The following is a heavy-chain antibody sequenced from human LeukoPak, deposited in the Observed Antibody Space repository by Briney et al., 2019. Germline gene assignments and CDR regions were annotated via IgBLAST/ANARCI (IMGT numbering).Heavy chain of an antibody. CDR2: ITPDGGDK. V-gene: IGHV3-7*01. J-gene: IGHJ4*02. CDR3: ARVTDAAASH. Sequence: PGGSLRLSFAASGFTFSGSWMTWVRQAPGKGLEWVANITPDGGDKYYVDSVRGRFTISRDNAKSSLYLQMNSLRAEDTAVYYCARVTDAAASHWGQGTLVTVSS. D-gene: IGHD2-2*01. CDR1: GFTFSGSW.